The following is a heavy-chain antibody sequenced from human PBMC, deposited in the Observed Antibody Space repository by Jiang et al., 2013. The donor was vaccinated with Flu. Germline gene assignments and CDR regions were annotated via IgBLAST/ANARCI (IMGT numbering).Heavy chain of an antibody. CDR2: IYSGGST. V-gene: IGHV3-66*01. CDR1: GFTVSSNY. CDR3: AITGTTSLDYYYYGMDV. Sequence: VQLVESGGGLVQPGGSLRLSCAASGFTVSSNYMSWVRQAPGKGLEWVSVIYSGGSTYYADSVKGRFTISRDNSKNTLYLQMNSLRAEDTAVYYCAITGTTSLDYYYYGMDVWGQGTTVTVSS. D-gene: IGHD1-7*01. J-gene: IGHJ6*02.